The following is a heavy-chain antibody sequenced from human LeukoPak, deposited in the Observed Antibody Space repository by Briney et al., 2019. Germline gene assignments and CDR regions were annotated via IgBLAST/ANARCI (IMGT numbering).Heavy chain of an antibody. Sequence: ASVKVSCKASGYTFTSNYIHWVRQAPGQGLEWMGMIYPRDGSTSYAQKFQGRVTVTEDTSTDTAYMELRSLRSDDTAVYYCARVEEIYGMDVWGQGTTVTVSS. CDR1: GYTFTSNY. CDR2: IYPRDGST. D-gene: IGHD5-24*01. J-gene: IGHJ6*02. V-gene: IGHV1-46*01. CDR3: ARVEEIYGMDV.